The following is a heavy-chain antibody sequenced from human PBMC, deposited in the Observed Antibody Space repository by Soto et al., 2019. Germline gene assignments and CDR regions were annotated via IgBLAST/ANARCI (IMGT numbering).Heavy chain of an antibody. CDR1: GFTFNTYS. D-gene: IGHD4-17*01. CDR3: ARAGGTTVTGLWHFDS. J-gene: IGHJ4*02. CDR2: IWYDGTQK. V-gene: IGHV3-33*01. Sequence: QVQFEESGGGVVQPGRSLRLSCEASGFTFNTYSMHWVRQPPGKGLEWLAAIWYDGTQKYYADSVKGRFIISRDNSKKTLYLEMNSPRAEDTAVYYCARAGGTTVTGLWHFDSWGQGTLVTVSS.